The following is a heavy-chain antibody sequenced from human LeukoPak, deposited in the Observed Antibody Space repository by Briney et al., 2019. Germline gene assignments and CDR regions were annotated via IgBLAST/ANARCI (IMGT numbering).Heavy chain of an antibody. D-gene: IGHD3-10*01. CDR1: GFTFSSYA. V-gene: IGHV3-23*01. CDR2: ISGSGGST. Sequence: PGGSLRLSCAASGFTFSSYAMSWVRQAPGKGLEWVSAISGSGGSTYYADSVKGRFTISRDNSKNTLYLQMNSLRAEDTAVYYCAKAVAPMVRGVNADYYYGMDVWGQGTTVTVSS. J-gene: IGHJ6*02. CDR3: AKAVAPMVRGVNADYYYGMDV.